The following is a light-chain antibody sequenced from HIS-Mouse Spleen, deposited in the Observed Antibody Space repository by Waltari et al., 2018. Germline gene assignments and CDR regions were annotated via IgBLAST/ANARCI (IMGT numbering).Light chain of an antibody. CDR3: SSYTSSSFNVV. CDR2: DVS. J-gene: IGLJ2*01. V-gene: IGLV2-14*03. CDR1: SSDVVGYNY. Sequence: QSALTQPASVSGSPGQSITISCTGTSSDVVGYNYVPWYQQHPGKAPKIMIYDVSNRPSGVSNRFSGSKSGNTASLTISGLQAEDEADYYCSSYTSSSFNVVFGGGTKLTVL.